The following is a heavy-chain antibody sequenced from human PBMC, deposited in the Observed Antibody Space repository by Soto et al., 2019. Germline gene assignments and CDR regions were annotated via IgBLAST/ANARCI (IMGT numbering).Heavy chain of an antibody. D-gene: IGHD3-9*01. CDR3: ARLEGLATISYYFDF. V-gene: IGHV4-39*01. J-gene: IGHJ4*02. CDR2: IYYNGNT. CDR1: GGSISSYY. Sequence: PSETLSLTCTVSGGSISSYYWSWIRQPPGKGLEWIGNIYYNGNTFYNPSLKSRVTISVDTSKNQFSLKLSSVTAADTAVYFCARLEGLATISYYFDFWGPGALVTVSS.